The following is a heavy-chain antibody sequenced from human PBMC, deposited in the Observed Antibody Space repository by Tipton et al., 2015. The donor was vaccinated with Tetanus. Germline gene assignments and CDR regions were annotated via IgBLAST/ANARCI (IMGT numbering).Heavy chain of an antibody. D-gene: IGHD2/OR15-2a*01. CDR2: ISWNSGSQ. CDR3: AKGRVPASMGTYWFFDL. CDR1: GFTFDDYT. Sequence: SLRLSCAASGFTFDDYTMHWVRQAPGKGLEWVSSISWNSGSQGYADSVKGRLTISRDNAKNSLYLQMNSLRLEDTAFYYCAKGRVPASMGTYWFFDLWGRGSLVTVSS. J-gene: IGHJ2*01. V-gene: IGHV3-9*01.